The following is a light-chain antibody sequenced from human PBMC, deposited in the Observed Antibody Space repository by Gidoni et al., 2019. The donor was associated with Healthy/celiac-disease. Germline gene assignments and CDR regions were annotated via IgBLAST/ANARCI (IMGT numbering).Light chain of an antibody. CDR2: EDN. Sequence: NFMLTQPHSVSESPGKTVTISCTRSSGSIASNYVQWYQQRPGSATTTVIYEDNQRPSGVPDRFSGSIDSSSNSASLTISGLKTEDEADYYCQSYDSSYHGVFGGGTKLTVL. J-gene: IGLJ3*02. V-gene: IGLV6-57*04. CDR3: QSYDSSYHGV. CDR1: SGSIASNY.